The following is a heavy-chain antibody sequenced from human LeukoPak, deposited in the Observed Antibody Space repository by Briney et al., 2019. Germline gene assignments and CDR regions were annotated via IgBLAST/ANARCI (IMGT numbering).Heavy chain of an antibody. CDR3: ARLLAVAETGDY. CDR1: GYTFTSYG. J-gene: IGHJ4*02. Sequence: SVKVSCKASGYTFTSYGISWVRQAPGQGLEWMGGIIPIFGTANYAQKFQGRVTITADESTSTAYMELSSLRSEDTAVYYCARLLAVAETGDYWGQGTLVTVSS. CDR2: IIPIFGTA. V-gene: IGHV1-69*13. D-gene: IGHD6-19*01.